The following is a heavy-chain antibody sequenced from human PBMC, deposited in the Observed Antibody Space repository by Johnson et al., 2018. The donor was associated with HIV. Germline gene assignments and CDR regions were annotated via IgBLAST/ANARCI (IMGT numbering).Heavy chain of an antibody. CDR2: IYSGGST. V-gene: IGHV3-NL1*01. CDR1: GFTFSSYA. CDR3: AKGQSSGYPKDALDI. J-gene: IGHJ3*02. D-gene: IGHD3-22*01. Sequence: QVQLVESGGGVVQPGRSLRLSCAASGFTFSSYAMHWVRQAPGKGLEWVAVIYSGGSTYYADSVKGRFTISRDNSKNTLYLQMNSLRTEDTAMYYCAKGQSSGYPKDALDIWGRGTIVTISS.